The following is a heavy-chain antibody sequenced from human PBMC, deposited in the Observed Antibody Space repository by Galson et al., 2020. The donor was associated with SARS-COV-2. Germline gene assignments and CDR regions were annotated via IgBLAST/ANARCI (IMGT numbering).Heavy chain of an antibody. CDR2: ISGSGTSS. D-gene: IGHD3-9*01. Sequence: GGSLRLSCAASGFTFSSYAMTWVRQAPGKGLEWVSTISGSGTSSYYADSVKGRFAISRDNSENTLYLHMSSLRAEDTAVYYCAKWRSLYDIRDCYWGKGTLVTVSS. CDR1: GFTFSSYA. J-gene: IGHJ4*02. CDR3: AKWRSLYDIRDCY. V-gene: IGHV3-23*01.